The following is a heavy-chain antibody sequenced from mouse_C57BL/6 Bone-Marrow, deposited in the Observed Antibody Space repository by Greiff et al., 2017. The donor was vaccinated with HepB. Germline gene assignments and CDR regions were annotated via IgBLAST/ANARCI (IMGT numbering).Heavy chain of an antibody. V-gene: IGHV10-1*01. CDR3: VRRGVGRYFDV. J-gene: IGHJ1*03. D-gene: IGHD1-1*02. CDR2: IRSKSNNYAT. CDR1: GFSFNTYA. Sequence: EVQLQESGGGLVQPKGSLKLSCAASGFSFNTYAMNWVRQAPGKGLEWVARIRSKSNNYATYYADSVKDRFTISRDDSESMLYLQMNNLKTEDTAMYYCVRRGVGRYFDVWGTGTTVTVSS.